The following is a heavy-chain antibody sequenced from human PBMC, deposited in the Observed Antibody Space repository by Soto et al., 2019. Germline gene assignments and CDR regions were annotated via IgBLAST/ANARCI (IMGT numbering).Heavy chain of an antibody. CDR1: GGSISSYY. J-gene: IGHJ5*02. V-gene: IGHV4-59*01. D-gene: IGHD4-17*01. CDR2: IYYSGST. Sequence: SETLSLTCTVSGGSISSYYWSWIRQPPGKGLEWIGYIYYSGSTNYNPSLKSRVTISVDTSKNQFSLKLSSVTAADTAVYYCARAAGYGDYESWFDHWGQGTLVPVSS. CDR3: ARAAGYGDYESWFDH.